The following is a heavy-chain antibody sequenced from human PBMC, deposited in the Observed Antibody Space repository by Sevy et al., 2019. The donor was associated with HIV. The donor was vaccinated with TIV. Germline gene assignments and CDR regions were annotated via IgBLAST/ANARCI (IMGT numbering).Heavy chain of an antibody. D-gene: IGHD2-21*02. Sequence: GGSLRLSCAASGFSFSSYSMNWVCQAPGKGLEWVSYISSSSSTIYYADSVKGRFTISRDNAKNSLYLQMNSLRDEDTAVYYCARVVGLAYCGGDCYSGGEYYYYGMDVWGQGTTVTVSS. V-gene: IGHV3-48*02. CDR1: GFSFSSYS. CDR2: ISSSSSTI. CDR3: ARVVGLAYCGGDCYSGGEYYYYGMDV. J-gene: IGHJ6*02.